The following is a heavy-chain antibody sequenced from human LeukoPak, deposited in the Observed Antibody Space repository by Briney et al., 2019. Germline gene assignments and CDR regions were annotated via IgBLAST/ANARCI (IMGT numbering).Heavy chain of an antibody. J-gene: IGHJ4*02. CDR1: GFTFSSYW. CDR2: IKQDGSEK. Sequence: GGSLRLSCAASGFTFSSYWMSWVRQAPGKGLAWVANIKQDGSEKYYVDSVKGRFTISRDNAKNSLYLQMNSLRAEDTAVYYCARGGDCSSTSCTEFDYWGQGTLVTVSS. D-gene: IGHD2-2*01. CDR3: ARGGDCSSTSCTEFDY. V-gene: IGHV3-7*03.